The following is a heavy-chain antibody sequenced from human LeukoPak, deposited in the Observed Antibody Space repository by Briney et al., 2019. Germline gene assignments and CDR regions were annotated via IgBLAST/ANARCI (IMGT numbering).Heavy chain of an antibody. V-gene: IGHV1-2*02. Sequence: ASVKVSCKASGYTFTVYYMHWVRQAPGQGLEWMGWINPNSGGTNYAQKFQGRVTMTRDTSISTAYMELSRLRSDDTAVYYCARVTRRGIAVAGMGYWGQGTLVTVSS. CDR3: ARVTRRGIAVAGMGY. CDR2: INPNSGGT. CDR1: GYTFTVYY. D-gene: IGHD6-19*01. J-gene: IGHJ4*02.